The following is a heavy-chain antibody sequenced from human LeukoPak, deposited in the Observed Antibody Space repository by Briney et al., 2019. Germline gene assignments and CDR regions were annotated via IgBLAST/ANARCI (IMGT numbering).Heavy chain of an antibody. Sequence: GGSLRLSCAASGFTFSTYAMSWVRQAPGKGLEWVSAIGGRGVSTSYADSVRGRFTISRDNSKSTLYLQMNSLRAEDTAVYYCAKDLSGTYSGPDYWGQGTLVTVSS. J-gene: IGHJ4*02. V-gene: IGHV3-23*01. CDR3: AKDLSGTYSGPDY. D-gene: IGHD1-26*01. CDR1: GFTFSTYA. CDR2: IGGRGVST.